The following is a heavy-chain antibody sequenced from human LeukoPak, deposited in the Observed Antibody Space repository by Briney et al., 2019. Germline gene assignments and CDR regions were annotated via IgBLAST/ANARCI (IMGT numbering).Heavy chain of an antibody. V-gene: IGHV3-23*01. CDR3: AKVPMAVAVGYFDY. CDR1: GFTFTTYA. CDR2: ISGSGGST. D-gene: IGHD6-19*01. Sequence: GGSLRLSCVASGFTFTTYAMSWVRQAPGKGLEWVSAISGSGGSTYYADSVKGRFTISRDNSKNTLYLQMNSLRAEDTAVYYCAKVPMAVAVGYFDYWGQGTLVTVSS. J-gene: IGHJ4*02.